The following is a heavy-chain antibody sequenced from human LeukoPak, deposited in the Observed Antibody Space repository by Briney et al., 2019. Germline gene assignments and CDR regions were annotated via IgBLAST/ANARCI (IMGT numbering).Heavy chain of an antibody. J-gene: IGHJ6*03. V-gene: IGHV3-23*01. CDR2: ISDSGGST. CDR1: GFTFSSYA. Sequence: PGGSLRLSCAASGFTFSSYAMSWVRQAPGKGLEWVSGISDSGGSTYYADSVKGRFTISRDNSKNTLYLQMNSLRAEDTAVYYCSIRSSPVSEDYMDVWGKGTTVTVSS. CDR3: SIRSSPVSEDYMDV.